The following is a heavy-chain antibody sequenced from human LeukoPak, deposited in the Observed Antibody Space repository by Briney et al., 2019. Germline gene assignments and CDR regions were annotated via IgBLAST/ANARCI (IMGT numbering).Heavy chain of an antibody. D-gene: IGHD2-21*01. J-gene: IGHJ4*02. CDR3: VRESIRGTRDFDY. V-gene: IGHV3-48*04. Sequence: GGFLRLSCAASGFSFSGYSMNWVRQAPGKGLDWVSYISSGSRTIFYAESVKGRFTISRDNAKNLLYLEMNSLRAEDTAVYYCVRESIRGTRDFDYWGQGTLVTVSS. CDR1: GFSFSGYS. CDR2: ISSGSRTI.